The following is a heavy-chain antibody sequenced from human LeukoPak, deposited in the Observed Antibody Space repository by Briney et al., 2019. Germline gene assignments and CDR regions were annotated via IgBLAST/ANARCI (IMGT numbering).Heavy chain of an antibody. CDR3: ARIPNSAGFPNWFDP. D-gene: IGHD6-19*01. Sequence: PGGSLRLSCAASGFTFSSYTMNWVRQAPGKGLEWVSSISSSNDYIYYADSVKGRFTISRDNAKNSLYLQMNSLRAEDTAVYYCARIPNSAGFPNWFDPWGQGTLVTVSS. V-gene: IGHV3-21*01. CDR2: ISSSNDYI. J-gene: IGHJ5*02. CDR1: GFTFSSYT.